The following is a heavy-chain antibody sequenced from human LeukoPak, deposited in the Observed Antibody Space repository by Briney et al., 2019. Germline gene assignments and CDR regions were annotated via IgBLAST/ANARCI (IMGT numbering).Heavy chain of an antibody. J-gene: IGHJ3*02. CDR3: AHHQSLLLWFGETRGAFDI. V-gene: IGHV2-5*02. D-gene: IGHD3-10*01. Sequence: SGPTLVKPTQTLTLTCTFSGFSLSTSGVGVGWIRQPPGKALEWLALIYWDDDKRYSPSLKSRLTITKDTSKNQVVLTMTNMDPVDTATYYCAHHQSLLLWFGETRGAFDIWGQGTMVTVSS. CDR1: GFSLSTSGVG. CDR2: IYWDDDK.